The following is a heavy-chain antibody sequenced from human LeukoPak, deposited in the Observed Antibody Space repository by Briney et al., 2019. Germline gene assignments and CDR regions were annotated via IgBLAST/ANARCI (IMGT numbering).Heavy chain of an antibody. J-gene: IGHJ4*02. CDR2: ISSSGSTI. D-gene: IGHD3-22*01. CDR1: GFTFSDYY. Sequence: GGSLRLSCAASGFTFSDYYMSWIRQAPGKGLEWVSYISSSGSTIYYADSVKGRYTISRDNAKNSLYLQMNSLRAEDTAVYYCARAQGGEDYYDSSGHQDYWGQGTLVTVSS. V-gene: IGHV3-11*01. CDR3: ARAQGGEDYYDSSGHQDY.